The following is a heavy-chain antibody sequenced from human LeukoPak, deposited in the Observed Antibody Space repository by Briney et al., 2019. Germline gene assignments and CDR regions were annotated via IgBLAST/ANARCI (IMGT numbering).Heavy chain of an antibody. V-gene: IGHV4-31*03. Sequence: SQTLSLTCTVSGGSISSGGYCWSWIRQHPGKGLEWIGYIYYSGSTYYNPSLKSRVTMSIDRSNNQFSLKLSSVTAADTAVYYCARESNINDWFDPWGQGTLVTVSS. J-gene: IGHJ5*02. CDR3: ARESNINDWFDP. CDR1: GGSISSGGYC. D-gene: IGHD2/OR15-2a*01. CDR2: IYYSGST.